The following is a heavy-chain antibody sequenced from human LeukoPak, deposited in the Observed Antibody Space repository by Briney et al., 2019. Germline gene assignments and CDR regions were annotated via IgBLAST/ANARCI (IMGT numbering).Heavy chain of an antibody. D-gene: IGHD1-26*01. V-gene: IGHV3-33*08. CDR2: IWYDGSNK. J-gene: IGHJ4*02. CDR1: GFTFSSYA. Sequence: GRSLRLSCAASGFTFSSYAMHWVRQAPGKGLEWVAVIWYDGSNKYYADSVKGRFTISRDNSKNTLYLQMNSLRAEDTAVYYCARGKKGGATQYFDYWGQGTLVTVSS. CDR3: ARGKKGGATQYFDY.